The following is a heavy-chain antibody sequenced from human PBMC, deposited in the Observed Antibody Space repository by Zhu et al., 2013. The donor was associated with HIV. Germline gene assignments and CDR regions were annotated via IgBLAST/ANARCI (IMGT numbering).Heavy chain of an antibody. D-gene: IGHD4-4*01. CDR1: GYSFTSYY. Sequence: QVQLVQSGAEVKKPGASVKVSCKASGYSFTSYYLHWVRQAPGQGLEWMGIINPSDGSTTYAQKFQGRVTMTRDTSTSTVYMELSGLRSDDTALYFCAREDRRLMTTLNYWGQGTLITVSS. CDR3: AREDRRLMTTLNY. V-gene: IGHV1-46*01. CDR2: INPSDGST. J-gene: IGHJ4*02.